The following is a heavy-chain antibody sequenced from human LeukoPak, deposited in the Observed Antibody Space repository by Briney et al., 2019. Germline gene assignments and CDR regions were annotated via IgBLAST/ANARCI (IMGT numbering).Heavy chain of an antibody. CDR2: IKAKAHGGTI. Sequence: PGGSLRLSCAASGFTFINAWMAWVRQAPGKGLEWVGRIKAKAHGGTIEYAAPVKGRFTVSRDDSKNTLYLQMNSLKTEDTAVYYCTTDGVGVEGATYDNWGQGTLVSVSS. CDR3: TTDGVGVEGATYDN. J-gene: IGHJ4*02. D-gene: IGHD1-26*01. V-gene: IGHV3-15*01. CDR1: GFTFINAW.